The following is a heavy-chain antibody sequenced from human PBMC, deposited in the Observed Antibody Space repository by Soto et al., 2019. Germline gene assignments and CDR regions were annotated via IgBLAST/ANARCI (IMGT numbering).Heavy chain of an antibody. CDR3: AKDAVMVRGVNGMDV. CDR1: GFTFDDYA. J-gene: IGHJ6*02. D-gene: IGHD3-10*01. CDR2: ISWNSGSI. V-gene: IGHV3-9*01. Sequence: EVQLVESGGGLVQPGRSLRLSCAASGFTFDDYAMHWVRQAPGKGLEWVSGISWNSGSIGYADSVKGRFTISRDNAKNSPYLQMNSLSAEDRALYYCAKDAVMVRGVNGMDVWGQGTTVTVSS.